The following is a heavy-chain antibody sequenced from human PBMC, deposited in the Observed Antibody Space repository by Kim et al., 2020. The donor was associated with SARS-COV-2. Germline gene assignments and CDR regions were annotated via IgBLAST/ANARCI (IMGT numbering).Heavy chain of an antibody. Sequence: ASVKVSCKVSGYTLTELSMHWVRQAPGKGLEWMGGFDPEDGETIYAQKFQGRVTMTEDTSTDTAYMELSSLRSEDTAVYYCATASPGGYYYDSSGPNPNWFDPWGQETLVTVSS. V-gene: IGHV1-24*01. D-gene: IGHD3-22*01. CDR3: ATASPGGYYYDSSGPNPNWFDP. J-gene: IGHJ5*02. CDR2: FDPEDGET. CDR1: GYTLTELS.